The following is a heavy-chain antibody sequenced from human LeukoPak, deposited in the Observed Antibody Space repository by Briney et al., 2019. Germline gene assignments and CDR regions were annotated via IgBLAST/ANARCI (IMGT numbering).Heavy chain of an antibody. J-gene: IGHJ6*02. CDR3: AGAPYGMDV. CDR2: IYYSGSP. V-gene: IGHV4-39*01. CDR1: GGSISSSSYY. Sequence: SETLSLTCTVSGGSISSSSYYWGWIRQSPGKGLEWIGSIYYSGSPYYSPSLKSRVTISVDTSRNQFSLKLTSVTAADTAVYYCAGAPYGMDVWGQGTTVTVSS.